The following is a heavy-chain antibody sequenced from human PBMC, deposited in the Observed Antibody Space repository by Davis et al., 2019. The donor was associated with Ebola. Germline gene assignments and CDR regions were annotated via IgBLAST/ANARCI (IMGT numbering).Heavy chain of an antibody. J-gene: IGHJ4*02. CDR2: IYYSGIT. CDR3: ATTDPEQLWFRFHS. D-gene: IGHD1/OR15-1a*01. Sequence: SETLSPTCTLPGGSTSSGYWSWPRQPPGKGLEWIGYIYYSGITNHNPSLKSRVTMFVDTSKNQFSLLLSSVTAADTAVYYCATTDPEQLWFRFHSWGQGTLVTVSS. V-gene: IGHV4-59*01. CDR1: GGSTSSGY.